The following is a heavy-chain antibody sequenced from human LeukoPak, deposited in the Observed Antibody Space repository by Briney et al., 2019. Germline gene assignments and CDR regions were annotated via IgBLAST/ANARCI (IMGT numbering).Heavy chain of an antibody. J-gene: IGHJ6*02. CDR1: GFTFSSYA. CDR3: ARVKEMETYYYGMDV. V-gene: IGHV3-23*01. D-gene: IGHD5-24*01. CDR2: ISGSGGST. Sequence: PGGSLRLSCAASGFTFSSYAMSWVRQAPGKGLEWVSAISGSGGSTYYADSVKGRFTISRDNSKNTLYLQMNSLRAEDTAVYYCARVKEMETYYYGMDVWGQGTTVTVSS.